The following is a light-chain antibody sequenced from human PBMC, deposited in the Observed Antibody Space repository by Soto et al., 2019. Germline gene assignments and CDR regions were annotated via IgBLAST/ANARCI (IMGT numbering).Light chain of an antibody. CDR2: LND. J-gene: IGLJ3*02. V-gene: IGLV1-44*01. Sequence: QSVLTQPPSASGTPGQRVTISCSGSSSNIGSNVVSWYQQLPGSAPKLLMQLNDQRPSGVPDRFSGSKSGSSASLAISGLQAGDEADYYCSSFAANDNVVFGGGTKLTVL. CDR3: SSFAANDNVV. CDR1: SSNIGSNV.